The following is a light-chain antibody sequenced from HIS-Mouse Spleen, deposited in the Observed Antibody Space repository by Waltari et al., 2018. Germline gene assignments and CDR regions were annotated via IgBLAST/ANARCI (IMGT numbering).Light chain of an antibody. CDR1: SLRSYY. J-gene: IGLJ1*01. V-gene: IGLV3-19*01. CDR3: NSRDSSGNHLSV. CDR2: GKN. Sequence: SSELTQDPAVSVALVQTVRITCQGDSLRSYYASWYQQKPGQAPVLVIYGKNNRPSRIPDRLSGSSPGNTPVLTLTGAQAEDEADYYCNSRDSSGNHLSVFGTGTKVTVL.